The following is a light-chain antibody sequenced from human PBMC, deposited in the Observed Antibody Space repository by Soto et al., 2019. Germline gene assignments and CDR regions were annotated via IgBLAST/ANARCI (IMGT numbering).Light chain of an antibody. CDR2: NNN. CDR1: SSNIA. J-gene: IGLJ1*01. V-gene: IGLV1-47*01. CDR3: AAWDDSLSGPYV. Sequence: QSVLTQPPSASATPGQRVIISCSGASSNIAWYQHLPGTSPKLLIYNNNQRPPGVPDRFSGSKSGTSASLAISGLRSEDEADYYCAAWDDSLSGPYVVGTGTKVTVL.